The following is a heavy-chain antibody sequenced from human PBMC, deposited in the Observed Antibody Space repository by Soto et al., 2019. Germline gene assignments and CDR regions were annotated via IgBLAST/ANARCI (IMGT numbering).Heavy chain of an antibody. D-gene: IGHD3-10*01. CDR3: ARVTSMVRGVIDNWFDP. J-gene: IGHJ5*02. V-gene: IGHV1-69*01. CDR1: GGTFSSYA. CDR2: IIPMYGPA. Sequence: QVPLVQSGAEVKKPGSSVTVSCKASGGTFSSYAIHWVRQAPGQGLEWMGGIIPMYGPAKYAQRFQGRVTITADESTTTVYIELTSLTSQDTAVYYCARVTSMVRGVIDNWFDPCGHGTLVTVSS.